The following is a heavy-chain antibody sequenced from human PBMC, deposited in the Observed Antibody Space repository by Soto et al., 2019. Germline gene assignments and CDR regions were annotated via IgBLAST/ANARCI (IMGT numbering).Heavy chain of an antibody. CDR3: ARKAGSWFDP. CDR1: GGFISSGGYY. CDR2: IYYSGST. J-gene: IGHJ5*02. Sequence: PSETLSLTCTVSGGFISSGGYYWSWIRQHPGKGLEWIGYIYYSGSTYYNPSLKSRVTISVDTSKNQFSLKLSSVTAADTAVYYCARKAGSWFDPWGQGTLVTVSS. V-gene: IGHV4-31*03.